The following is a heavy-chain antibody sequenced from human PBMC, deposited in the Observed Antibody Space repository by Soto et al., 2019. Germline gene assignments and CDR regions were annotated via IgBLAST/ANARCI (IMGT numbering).Heavy chain of an antibody. CDR2: ITGSAGGT. Sequence: GGSLRLSCAASGFTFSNYAMSWVRQAPGKGLEWVSTITGSAGGTYYADSMKGRFTISRDNSKSTLYLQMYSLRVEDTAVYYCARESEHWGQGTLLTVSS. CDR1: GFTFSNYA. V-gene: IGHV3-23*01. J-gene: IGHJ4*02. CDR3: ARESEH. D-gene: IGHD1-1*01.